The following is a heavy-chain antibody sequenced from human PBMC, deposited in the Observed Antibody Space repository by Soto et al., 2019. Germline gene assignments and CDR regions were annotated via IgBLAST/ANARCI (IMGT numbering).Heavy chain of an antibody. CDR2: ISYDGSNK. D-gene: IGHD3-10*01. CDR3: EKDYYGSGSYDAFDI. Sequence: GGSLRLSCAASGVTFSSYGMHWVRQAPGKGLEWVAVISYDGSNKYYADSVKGRFTISRDNSENTLYLQMNSLRAEDTAVYYCEKDYYGSGSYDAFDIWGQGTMVTVSS. CDR1: GVTFSSYG. V-gene: IGHV3-30*18. J-gene: IGHJ3*02.